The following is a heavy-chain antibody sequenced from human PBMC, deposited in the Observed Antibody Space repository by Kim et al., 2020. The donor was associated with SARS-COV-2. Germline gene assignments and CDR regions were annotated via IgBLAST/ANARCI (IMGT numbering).Heavy chain of an antibody. CDR3: TRYCSSTSCLQLNYGMDV. D-gene: IGHD2-2*01. V-gene: IGHV3-49*04. Sequence: GGSLRLSCTASGFTFGDYAMSWVRQAPGKGLEWVGFIRSKAYGGTTEYAASVKGRFTISRDDSKSIAYLQMNSLKTEDTAVYYCTRYCSSTSCLQLNYGMDVWGQGTTVTVSS. J-gene: IGHJ6*02. CDR1: GFTFGDYA. CDR2: IRSKAYGGTT.